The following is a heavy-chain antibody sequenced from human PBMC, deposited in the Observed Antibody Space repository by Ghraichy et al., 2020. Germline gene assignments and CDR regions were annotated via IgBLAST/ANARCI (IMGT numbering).Heavy chain of an antibody. D-gene: IGHD3-22*01. CDR3: ARDRRDGDSSGYNDAFDI. V-gene: IGHV3-33*01. CDR1: GFTFSRYG. J-gene: IGHJ3*02. Sequence: GGSLRLSCAASGFTFSRYGMHWVRQAPGKGLEWVAVIWYDGSNKLYADSVKGRFTISRDNSKNTLYLQMNSLRAEDTAVYHCARDRRDGDSSGYNDAFDIWGQGTVVTVSS. CDR2: IWYDGSNK.